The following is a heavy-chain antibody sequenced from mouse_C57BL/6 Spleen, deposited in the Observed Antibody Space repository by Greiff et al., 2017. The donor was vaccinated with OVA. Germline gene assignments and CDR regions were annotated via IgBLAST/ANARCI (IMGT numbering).Heavy chain of an antibody. CDR3: ARGDGYDGYYFDY. CDR2: IYPGDGDT. CDR1: GYAFSSSW. D-gene: IGHD2-2*01. Sequence: QVHVKQSGPELVKPGASVKISCKASGYAFSSSWMNWVKQRPGKGLEWIGRIYPGDGDTNYNGKFKGKATLTADKSSSTAYMQLSSLTSEDSAVYFCARGDGYDGYYFDYWGQGTTLTVSS. J-gene: IGHJ2*01. V-gene: IGHV1-82*01.